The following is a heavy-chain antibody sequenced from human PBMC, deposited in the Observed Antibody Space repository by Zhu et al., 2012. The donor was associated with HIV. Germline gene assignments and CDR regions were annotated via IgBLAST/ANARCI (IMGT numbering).Heavy chain of an antibody. CDR2: VFQTGST. CDR1: GDSISRGDYH. Sequence: QVQLQESGPGPAKPSGTLSLTCTVSGDSISRGDYHWAWIRQSPGKGLEWIASVFQTGSTHYNPSLESRVTISVDTSRNQFSLELRSVTAADTAVYYCARQKGQWLWSFDMWGQGTMVTVSS. V-gene: IGHV4-39*01. CDR3: ARQKGQWLWSFDM. J-gene: IGHJ3*02. D-gene: IGHD6-19*01.